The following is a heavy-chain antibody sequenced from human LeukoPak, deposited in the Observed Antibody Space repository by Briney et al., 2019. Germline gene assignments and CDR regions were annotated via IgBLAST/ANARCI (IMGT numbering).Heavy chain of an antibody. D-gene: IGHD1-26*01. V-gene: IGHV3-7*01. J-gene: IGHJ6*02. Sequence: GGSLRLSCAASGFTFSTYWMAWVRQAPGKGLECVANIKGDGSEKYHGDSVTGRFTISRDNAKNSLYLQMNSLRAEDTAIYYCASYRVSHGMDVWGQGTTVTVSS. CDR2: IKGDGSEK. CDR1: GFTFSTYW. CDR3: ASYRVSHGMDV.